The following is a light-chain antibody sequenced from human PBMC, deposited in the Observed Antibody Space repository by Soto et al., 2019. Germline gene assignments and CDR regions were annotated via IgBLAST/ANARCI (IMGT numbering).Light chain of an antibody. CDR2: GVS. Sequence: QSVLTQPASVSGSPGQSITISCTGTSSDIGGYNFVSWYQHHPGKAPRLMIFGVSDRPSGVSDRFSGSKSGNTASLTISGLQAEDEADYYCSSDISSSTPYVFGTGTKVTVL. CDR1: SSDIGGYNF. V-gene: IGLV2-14*03. J-gene: IGLJ1*01. CDR3: SSDISSSTPYV.